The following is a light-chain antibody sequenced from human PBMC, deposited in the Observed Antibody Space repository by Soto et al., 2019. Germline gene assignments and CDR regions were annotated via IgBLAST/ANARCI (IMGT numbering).Light chain of an antibody. CDR3: QQYGSSALT. CDR2: GAS. V-gene: IGKV3-20*01. J-gene: IGKJ4*01. Sequence: EIVLTQSPGTLPLSPGERATLSCRASQSVSSIYLAWYQQKPGQAPRPLIYGASSRATGIPDRFSGSGSGTDFTLTISRLEPEDFAVYYCQQYGSSALTFGGGTKVDIK. CDR1: QSVSSIY.